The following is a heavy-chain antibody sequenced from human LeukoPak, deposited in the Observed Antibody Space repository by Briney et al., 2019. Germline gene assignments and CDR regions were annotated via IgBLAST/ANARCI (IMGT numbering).Heavy chain of an antibody. J-gene: IGHJ5*02. D-gene: IGHD7-27*01. CDR3: ARDPVTGAAVGWFDP. Sequence: ASVKGSCKASGYTFTSYGISWVRQAPGQGLEWMGWISAYNGNTNYAQKLQGRVTMTTDTSTSTAYMELRSLRSDDTAVYYCARDPVTGAAVGWFDPWGQGTLVTVSS. CDR1: GYTFTSYG. V-gene: IGHV1-18*01. CDR2: ISAYNGNT.